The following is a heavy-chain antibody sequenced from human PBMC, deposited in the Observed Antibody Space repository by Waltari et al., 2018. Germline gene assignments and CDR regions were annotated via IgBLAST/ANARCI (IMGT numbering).Heavy chain of an antibody. CDR2: VNPNRGNT. CDR1: GYTFTSYD. Sequence: QVQLVQSGAEVKKPGASVKVSCKASGYTFTSYDLNWVRKATGPGLEWLGWVNPNRGNTGYAQKFQGRVTITRNTSISTAYMELSSLRSEDTAVYYCARGGYSSGWRFFYETNWFDTWGQGTLVTVSS. CDR3: ARGGYSSGWRFFYETNWFDT. V-gene: IGHV1-8*03. J-gene: IGHJ5*02. D-gene: IGHD6-19*01.